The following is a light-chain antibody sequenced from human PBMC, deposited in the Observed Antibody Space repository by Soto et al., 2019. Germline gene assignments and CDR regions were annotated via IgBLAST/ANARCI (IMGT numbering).Light chain of an antibody. Sequence: EIVLTQSPGSLSLSPGQRATLSCRASQSVDSTFFAWYQKKPCQAPRLLLYGASKRDTGVPDRFSGSGSGTDFTNTSSRLDAEVLAEYYCQQYMSSVTFGQGTKVEI. CDR2: GAS. CDR1: QSVDSTF. CDR3: QQYMSSVT. J-gene: IGKJ1*01. V-gene: IGKV3-20*01.